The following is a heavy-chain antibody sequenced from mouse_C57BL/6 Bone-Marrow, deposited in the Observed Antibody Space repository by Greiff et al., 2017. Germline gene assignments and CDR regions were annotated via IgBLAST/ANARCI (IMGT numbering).Heavy chain of an antibody. Sequence: VQLQQSGAELARPGASVKLSCKASGYTFTSYGISWVKQRTGQGLEWIGEIYPRSGNTYYNQKFKGKAILTADKSSSTAYMELRSLTSEDSAVYYCTRYRENYGRSCGYWGKGTTLTVSS. J-gene: IGHJ2*01. D-gene: IGHD1-1*01. CDR2: IYPRSGNT. CDR1: GYTFTSYG. CDR3: TRYRENYGRSCGY. V-gene: IGHV1-81*01.